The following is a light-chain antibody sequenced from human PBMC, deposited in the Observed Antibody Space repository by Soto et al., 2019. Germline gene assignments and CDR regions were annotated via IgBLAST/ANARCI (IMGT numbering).Light chain of an antibody. CDR3: QQYYSFPPT. CDR2: DAS. J-gene: IGKJ1*01. V-gene: IGKV1D-8*01. Sequence: VIWMTQSPSLLSASTGDRVTISCRMSQVITSSLAWYQQKPGKAPELLIFDASTLQSGVPSRVSGSGSGTDVTLTISYLQSEDFATYDCQQYYSFPPTFGQGTKVDIK. CDR1: QVITSS.